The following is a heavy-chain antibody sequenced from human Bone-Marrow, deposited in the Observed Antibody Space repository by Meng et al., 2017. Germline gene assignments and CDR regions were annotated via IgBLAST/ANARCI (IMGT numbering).Heavy chain of an antibody. CDR2: IIPIFGTA. V-gene: IGHV1-69*13. CDR3: ARDEGAVAGKN. Sequence: VASGGEVKKPGASVKVSCKASGGTFRSYAISWVRQAPGQGLEWMGGIIPIFGTANYAQKFQGRVTITADESTSTAYMELSSLRSEDTAVYYCARDEGAVAGKNWGQGTLVTVSS. D-gene: IGHD6-19*01. J-gene: IGHJ4*02. CDR1: GGTFRSYA.